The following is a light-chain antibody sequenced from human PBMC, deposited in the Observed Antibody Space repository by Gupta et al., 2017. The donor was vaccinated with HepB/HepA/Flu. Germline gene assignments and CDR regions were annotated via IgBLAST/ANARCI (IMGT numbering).Light chain of an antibody. CDR2: WAS. J-gene: IGKJ4*01. Sequence: DIVMTQSHDSLAVSLGERATINCKSSQRVLYSSNNKNYLAWYQQKPGQPPKLLIYWASTRESGVPDRFSGSGSGTDFTLTISSLQAEDVAVYYCQQYYSTPPTFGGGTKVEIK. V-gene: IGKV4-1*01. CDR1: QRVLYSSNNKNY. CDR3: QQYYSTPPT.